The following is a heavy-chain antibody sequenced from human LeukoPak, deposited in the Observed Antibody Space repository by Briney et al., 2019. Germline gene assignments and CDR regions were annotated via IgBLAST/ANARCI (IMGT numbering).Heavy chain of an antibody. J-gene: IGHJ4*02. CDR1: GFTFSSYA. CDR2: ISGSGGST. Sequence: PGGSLRLSCAASGFTFSSYAMSWVRQAPGKGLEGVSAISGSGGSTYYADSVKGRFTISRDNSKNTLYLQMNSLRAEDTAVYYCAKVRGSAKLAPDYWGQGTLVTVSS. V-gene: IGHV3-23*01. CDR3: AKVRGSAKLAPDY. D-gene: IGHD5-18*01.